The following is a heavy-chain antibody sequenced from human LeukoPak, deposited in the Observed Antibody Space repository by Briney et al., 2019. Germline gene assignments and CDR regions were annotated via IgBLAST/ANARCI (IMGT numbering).Heavy chain of an antibody. CDR1: GYTLTDHH. J-gene: IGHJ4*02. V-gene: IGHV1-18*04. Sequence: ASVKVSCKASGYTLTDHHIHWLRQAPGQGLEWMGWISAYNGNTNYAQKLQGRVTMTTDTPTSTAYMELRSLRSDDTAVYYCARVRAYYYDSSGSPLYYFDYWGQGTLVTVSS. D-gene: IGHD3-22*01. CDR2: ISAYNGNT. CDR3: ARVRAYYYDSSGSPLYYFDY.